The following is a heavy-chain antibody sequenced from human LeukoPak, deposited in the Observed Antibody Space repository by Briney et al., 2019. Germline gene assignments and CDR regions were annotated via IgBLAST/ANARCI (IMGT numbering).Heavy chain of an antibody. J-gene: IGHJ5*02. Sequence: ASVKVSCKASGYTFTSYGISWVRQAPGQGLEWVGWISAYNGNTNYAQKLQGRVTMTTDTSTSTAYMELRSLRSDDTAVYYCARDRDSSGYYYWFDPWGQGTLVTVSS. CDR3: ARDRDSSGYYYWFDP. CDR1: GYTFTSYG. V-gene: IGHV1-18*01. CDR2: ISAYNGNT. D-gene: IGHD3-22*01.